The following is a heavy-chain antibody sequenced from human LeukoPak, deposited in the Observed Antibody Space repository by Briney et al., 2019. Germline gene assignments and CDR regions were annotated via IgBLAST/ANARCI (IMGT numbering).Heavy chain of an antibody. J-gene: IGHJ3*02. V-gene: IGHV3-11*01. CDR3: AREENYYGSGSYKAFDI. CDR2: ISSSGSTI. Sequence: PGGSLRLSCAASGFTFSDYYMSWIRQAPGKGLEWVSYISSSGSTIYYADSVKGRFTISRDNSKNTLYLQMNSLRAEDTAVYYCAREENYYGSGSYKAFDIWGQGTMVTVSS. D-gene: IGHD3-10*01. CDR1: GFTFSDYY.